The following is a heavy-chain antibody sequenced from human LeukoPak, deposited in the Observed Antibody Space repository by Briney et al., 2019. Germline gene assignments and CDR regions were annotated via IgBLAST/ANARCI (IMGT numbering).Heavy chain of an antibody. J-gene: IGHJ4*02. V-gene: IGHV3-74*01. CDR3: ATVTSGH. CDR2: INPEGTST. CDR1: GIIISSNY. Sequence: GGSLRLSCAASGIIISSNYMQWVRQAPGKGLVWVSRINPEGTSTTYADSVKGRFTISRDNAKNTVYLQMNSLRAEDTAVYYCATVTSGHWGQGILVNVSS. D-gene: IGHD4-17*01.